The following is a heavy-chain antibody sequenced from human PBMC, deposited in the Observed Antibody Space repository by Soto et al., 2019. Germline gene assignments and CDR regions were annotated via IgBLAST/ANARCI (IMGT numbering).Heavy chain of an antibody. Sequence: QVQLQESGPGLMKPSETLSLTCTVSGGSISPYYWSWIRQPPGKGLEWIGYIYYGGNTIYNPSLKSRTTLSVDPSKTQFYLKLSQVTAADTAVYYCARGEAYLDYWGQGPLITVSS. J-gene: IGHJ4*02. CDR1: GGSISPYY. CDR2: IYYGGNT. V-gene: IGHV4-59*01. CDR3: ARGEAYLDY.